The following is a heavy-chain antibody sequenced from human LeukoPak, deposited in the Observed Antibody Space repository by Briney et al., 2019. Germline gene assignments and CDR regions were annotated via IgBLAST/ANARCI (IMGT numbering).Heavy chain of an antibody. Sequence: PSVTLCLTCAVYGGSFSGYYWSWIRHPPGKGLEWIGEINHSGSTNYNPSLKSRVTISVDTSKNQFSLKLSSVTAADTAVYYCARRYYDFWSGYYTWGQGTLVTVSS. D-gene: IGHD3-3*01. J-gene: IGHJ4*02. CDR1: GGSFSGYY. CDR3: ARRYYDFWSGYYT. CDR2: INHSGST. V-gene: IGHV4-34*01.